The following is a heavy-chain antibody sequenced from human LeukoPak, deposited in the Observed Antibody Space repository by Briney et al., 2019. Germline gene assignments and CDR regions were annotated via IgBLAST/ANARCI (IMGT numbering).Heavy chain of an antibody. Sequence: GASVKVSCKASGYTFTGYYIHWVRQAPGQGLEWMGRINPNSGGTNYAQKFQGRVTMTRDTSISTAYMELSRLRSDDTAVYYCARLSGYSSGHYYSDYWGQGTLVTVSS. J-gene: IGHJ4*02. CDR3: ARLSGYSSGHYYSDY. CDR1: GYTFTGYY. D-gene: IGHD3-22*01. V-gene: IGHV1-2*06. CDR2: INPNSGGT.